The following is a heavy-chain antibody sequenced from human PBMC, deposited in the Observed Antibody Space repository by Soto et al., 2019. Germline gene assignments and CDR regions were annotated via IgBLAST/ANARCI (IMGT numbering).Heavy chain of an antibody. CDR1: GFTFSSYS. CDR3: ATGITGTTSGAFDI. CDR2: ISSSSSYI. D-gene: IGHD1-7*01. Sequence: PGGSLRLSCAASGFTFSSYSMNWVRQAPGKGLEWVSSISSSSSYIYYADSVKGRFTIPRDNAKNSLYLQMNSLRAEDTAVYYCATGITGTTSGAFDIWGHGTMVTVSS. J-gene: IGHJ3*02. V-gene: IGHV3-21*01.